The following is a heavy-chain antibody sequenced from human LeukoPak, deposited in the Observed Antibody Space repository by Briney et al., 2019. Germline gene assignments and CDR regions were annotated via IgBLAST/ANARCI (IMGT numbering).Heavy chain of an antibody. CDR1: GFTFNNYA. CDR3: ATRDH. CDR2: TQYDGIVK. V-gene: IGHV3-30*02. J-gene: IGHJ4*02. Sequence: QPGGSLRLSCAASGFTFNNYAMHWVRQAPGKGLEWVAFTQYDGIVKSYSDSVKGRFTISRDSSKNTLYLQMNSLRAEDTAIYYCATRDHWGQGTLVSVSS.